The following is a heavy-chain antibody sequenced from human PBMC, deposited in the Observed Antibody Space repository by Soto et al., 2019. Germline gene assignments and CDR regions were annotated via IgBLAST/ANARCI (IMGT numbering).Heavy chain of an antibody. CDR1: GFTFSDYY. CDR3: ARDRGGYDRLYYYHGMDV. J-gene: IGHJ6*02. CDR2: ISSSSGST. V-gene: IGHV3-11*06. D-gene: IGHD5-12*01. Sequence: PGGSLRLSCAASGFTFSDYYMNWIRQAPGKGLEYISYISSSSGSTNYADSVKGRFTISRDNAKNSLYLQMSSLRAEETAVYYCARDRGGYDRLYYYHGMDVWGQGTTVTVSS.